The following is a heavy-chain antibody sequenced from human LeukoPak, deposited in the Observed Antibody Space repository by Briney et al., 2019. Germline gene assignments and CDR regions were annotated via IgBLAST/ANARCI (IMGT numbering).Heavy chain of an antibody. V-gene: IGHV1-2*02. J-gene: IGHJ5*02. Sequence: ASVKVSCKASGYTFTDYYRHWVRQALGQGLEWMGWINPNSGGTKYAQKFQGRVTMTTDTSISTAYMEMSRLTSDDTAVYYCARDAHNGYEFHDWFDPWGQGALVTVSS. CDR2: INPNSGGT. D-gene: IGHD5-12*01. CDR3: ARDAHNGYEFHDWFDP. CDR1: GYTFTDYY.